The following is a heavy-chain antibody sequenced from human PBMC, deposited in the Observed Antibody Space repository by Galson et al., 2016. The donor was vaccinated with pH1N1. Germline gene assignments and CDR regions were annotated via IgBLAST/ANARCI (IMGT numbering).Heavy chain of an antibody. CDR3: VKGLLAAVVGDY. D-gene: IGHD6-19*01. J-gene: IGHJ4*02. V-gene: IGHV3-23*01. CDR1: GFTFSTYA. CDR2: ISGSGNIE. Sequence: SLRLSCAASGFTFSTYAMSWVRQAPGKGLEWVSSISGSGNIEYYADSVKGRFTISRDNSKNTLYLQMNSLRAEDTAVYYCVKGLLAAVVGDYWGQGTLVTVSS.